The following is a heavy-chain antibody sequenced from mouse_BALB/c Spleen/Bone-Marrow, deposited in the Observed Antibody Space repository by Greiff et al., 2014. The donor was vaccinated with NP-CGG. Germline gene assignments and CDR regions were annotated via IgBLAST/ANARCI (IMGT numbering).Heavy chain of an antibody. CDR2: IDPANGST. Sequence: VQLQQPGAELVKPGASVKLSCTASGFNIKDTYMHWVKQRPEQGLEWIGRIDPANGSTKYDPKFQGKATITADTSSNTAYLQLSSLTSEDTAGYYCATYYYGYYFDYWGQGTTLTVSS. V-gene: IGHV14-3*02. D-gene: IGHD1-2*01. J-gene: IGHJ2*01. CDR3: ATYYYGYYFDY. CDR1: GFNIKDTY.